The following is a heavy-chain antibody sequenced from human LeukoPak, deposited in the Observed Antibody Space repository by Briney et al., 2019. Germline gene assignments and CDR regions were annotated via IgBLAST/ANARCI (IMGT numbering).Heavy chain of an antibody. CDR1: GFTLSDYN. CDR3: ASGLHITLSGWYFDL. V-gene: IGHV3-48*01. J-gene: IGHJ2*01. D-gene: IGHD2-21*01. Sequence: GGSLRLSCVASGFTLSDYNMHWVRQAPGKGLEWISYISGSSSTIYYADSVRGRFTISRDNARNSLYLQMNRLRAEDTAVYYCASGLHITLSGWYFDLWGRGTLATVSS. CDR2: ISGSSSTI.